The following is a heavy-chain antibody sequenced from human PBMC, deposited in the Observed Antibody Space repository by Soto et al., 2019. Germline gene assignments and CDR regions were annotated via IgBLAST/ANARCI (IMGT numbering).Heavy chain of an antibody. CDR2: ISGSGGST. J-gene: IGHJ3*02. CDR3: AKCRAGGEAFDI. D-gene: IGHD2-15*01. V-gene: IGHV3-23*01. CDR1: GFTFSSYA. Sequence: GESLKISCAASGFTFSSYAMSWVRQAPGKGLEWVSAISGSGGSTYYADSVKGRFTISRDNSKNTLYLQMNSLRAEDTAVYYCAKCRAGGEAFDIWGQGTMVTVSS.